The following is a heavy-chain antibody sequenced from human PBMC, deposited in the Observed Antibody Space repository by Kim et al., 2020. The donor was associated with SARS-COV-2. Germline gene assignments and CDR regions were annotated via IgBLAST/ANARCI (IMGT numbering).Heavy chain of an antibody. D-gene: IGHD1-26*01. CDR2: IYYSGST. J-gene: IGHJ4*02. CDR3: VVGATTDVVY. V-gene: IGHV4-39*01. Sequence: SETLSLTCTVSGGSISSSSYYWGWIRQPPGKGLLWIGSIYYSGSTYYNPSLKSRVTISVDTSKNQFSLKLSSVTAADTAVYYCVVGATTDVVYWGQGTLVTVSS. CDR1: GGSISSSSYY.